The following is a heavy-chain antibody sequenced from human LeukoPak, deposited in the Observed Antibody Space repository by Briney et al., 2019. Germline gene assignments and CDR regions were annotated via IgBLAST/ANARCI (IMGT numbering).Heavy chain of an antibody. CDR2: IYYSGST. V-gene: IGHV4-59*01. CDR1: GGSISSYY. Sequence: SETLSLTCTVSGGSISSYYWSWIRQPPGKGLEWIGYIYYSGSTNYNPSLKSRVTISVDTSKDQFSLKLSSVTAADTAVYYCARDDPYSYGLFDCWGQGTLVTVSS. CDR3: ARDDPYSYGLFDC. D-gene: IGHD5-18*01. J-gene: IGHJ4*02.